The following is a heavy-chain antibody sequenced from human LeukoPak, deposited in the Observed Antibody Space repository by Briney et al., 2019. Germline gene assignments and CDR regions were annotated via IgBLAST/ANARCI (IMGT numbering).Heavy chain of an antibody. Sequence: GGSLRLSCAASGFTFSSYAMSWVRQAPGKGLEWVSAISGSGGSTYYADSVKGRFTISRDNSRDTLYLKMNSLRAEDTAVYYCAKGYYDYVWGSYYFDYWGQGTLVTVSS. CDR3: AKGYYDYVWGSYYFDY. V-gene: IGHV3-23*01. CDR2: ISGSGGST. J-gene: IGHJ4*02. CDR1: GFTFSSYA. D-gene: IGHD3-16*01.